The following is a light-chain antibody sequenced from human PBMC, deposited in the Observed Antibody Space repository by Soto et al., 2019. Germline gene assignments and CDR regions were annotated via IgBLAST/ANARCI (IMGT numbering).Light chain of an antibody. V-gene: IGKV3-20*01. CDR2: GAS. CDR3: QPYASSGT. J-gene: IGKJ3*01. CDR1: QSASSDY. Sequence: RASQSASSDYLAWYQQKPGQAPRLLIYGASTRATGIPDRFSGSGSGTDFTLPISRLEPEASAVYYYQPYASSGTFGGGTKVDNK.